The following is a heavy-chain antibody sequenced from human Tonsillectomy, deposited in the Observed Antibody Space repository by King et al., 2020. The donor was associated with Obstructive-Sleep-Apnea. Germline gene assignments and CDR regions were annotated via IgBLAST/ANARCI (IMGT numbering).Heavy chain of an antibody. CDR1: GLIFSASV. CDR3: ATEGRSSGKAGAFSY. Sequence: QLVQSGGGVVQPGGSLRLSCSASGLIFSASVMHWVRQAPGKGLEWVAVTSQDESIKVYRESVRGRFTISRDNSENTLFLQMNSLIPEDTATYYFATEGRSSGKAGAFSYWGQGTLVTVSS. V-gene: IGHV3-30*04. J-gene: IGHJ4*02. CDR2: TSQDESIK. D-gene: IGHD6-19*01.